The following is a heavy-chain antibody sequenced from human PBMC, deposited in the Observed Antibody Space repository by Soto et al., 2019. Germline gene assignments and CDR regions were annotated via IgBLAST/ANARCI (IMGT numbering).Heavy chain of an antibody. CDR1: GGSISSSSYY. D-gene: IGHD3-3*01. Sequence: SETLSLTCTVSGGSISSSSYYWGWIRQPPGKGLEWIGSIYYSGSTYYNPSLKSRVTISVDTSKNQFSLKLSSVTAADTAVYYCARPVTDFRSGQPIYIDYWGQGTLVTVSS. CDR2: IYYSGST. V-gene: IGHV4-39*01. CDR3: ARPVTDFRSGQPIYIDY. J-gene: IGHJ4*02.